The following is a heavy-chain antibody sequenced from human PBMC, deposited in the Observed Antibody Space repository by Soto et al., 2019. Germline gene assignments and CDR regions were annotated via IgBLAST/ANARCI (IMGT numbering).Heavy chain of an antibody. J-gene: IGHJ4*02. D-gene: IGHD1-7*01. Sequence: QVHLEQSGAEVKKPGASVKVSCNTSGYTFTNYAINWVRQAPGQGLEWVGRISPYNSNTDSAQKLQGRVTVTTDTSTSTAYMELRSLRSDDTAVYYCVREGTTSTFDYWGQGTLVTVSS. V-gene: IGHV1-18*01. CDR1: GYTFTNYA. CDR3: VREGTTSTFDY. CDR2: ISPYNSNT.